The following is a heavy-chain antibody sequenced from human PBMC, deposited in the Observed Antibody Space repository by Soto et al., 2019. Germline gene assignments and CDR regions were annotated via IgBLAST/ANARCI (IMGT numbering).Heavy chain of an antibody. Sequence: GGSLRLSCAASGFTFSSYSMNWVRQAPGKGLEWVSYISSSSSTIYYADSVKGRFTISRDNAKNSLYLQMNSLRAEDTAVYYCARDAGWEQWLPWDAFDIWGQGTMVTVSS. CDR2: ISSSSSTI. CDR1: GFTFSSYS. CDR3: ARDAGWEQWLPWDAFDI. V-gene: IGHV3-48*01. D-gene: IGHD6-19*01. J-gene: IGHJ3*02.